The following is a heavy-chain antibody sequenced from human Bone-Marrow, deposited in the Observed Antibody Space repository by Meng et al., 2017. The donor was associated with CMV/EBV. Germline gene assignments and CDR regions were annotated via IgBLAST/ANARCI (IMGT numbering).Heavy chain of an antibody. D-gene: IGHD2-2*01. Sequence: ASVKVSCKASGYTFTSYGISWVRQAPGQGLEWMGWISAYNGNTNYAQKLQGRVTMTTDTSTSTAYMELRSLRSDDTAVYYCARDLLIVVVPAAIRYYYYGMDVWGQGTTVTGSS. CDR3: ARDLLIVVVPAAIRYYYYGMDV. J-gene: IGHJ6*02. CDR2: ISAYNGNT. V-gene: IGHV1-18*01. CDR1: GYTFTSYG.